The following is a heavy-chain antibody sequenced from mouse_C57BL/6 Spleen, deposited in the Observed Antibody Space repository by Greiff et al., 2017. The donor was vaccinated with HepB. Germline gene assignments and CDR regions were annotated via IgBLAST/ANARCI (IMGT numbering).Heavy chain of an antibody. V-gene: IGHV10-1*01. D-gene: IGHD3-2*02. CDR1: GFSFNTYA. CDR3: VRHGTDSSGGGFAY. CDR2: IRSKSNNYAT. Sequence: EVKLVESGGGLVQPKGSLKLSCAASGFSFNTYAMNWVRQAPGKGLEWVARIRSKSNNYATYYADSVKDRFTISRDDSESMLYLQMNNLKTEDTAMYYCVRHGTDSSGGGFAYWGQGTLVTVSA. J-gene: IGHJ3*01.